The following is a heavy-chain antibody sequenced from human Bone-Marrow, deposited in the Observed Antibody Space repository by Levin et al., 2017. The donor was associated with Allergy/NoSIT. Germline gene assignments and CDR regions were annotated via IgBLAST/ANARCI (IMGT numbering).Heavy chain of an antibody. Sequence: SQTLSLTCAVYGGSFSGSYWSWIRQPPGKGLEWIGEINHSGSTNYNPSLKSRVTISVDTSKNQFSLKLSSVTAADTAVYYCARDATPGVVAATFDYWGQGTLVTVSS. CDR3: ARDATPGVVAATFDY. CDR2: INHSGST. J-gene: IGHJ4*02. CDR1: GGSFSGSY. D-gene: IGHD2-15*01. V-gene: IGHV4-34*01.